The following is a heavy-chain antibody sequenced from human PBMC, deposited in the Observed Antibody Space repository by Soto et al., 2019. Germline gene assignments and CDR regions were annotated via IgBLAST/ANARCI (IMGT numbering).Heavy chain of an antibody. D-gene: IGHD1-7*01. CDR1: GFTFSSYA. CDR2: FSGSGGST. CDR3: AKDRITGTTGWFDP. Sequence: GSLRLSCAASGFTFSSYAMSWVRQAPGKGLEWVSTFSGSGGSTYYADSVKGRFTISRDNSKNTLYLQMNSLRAEDTAIYYCAKDRITGTTGWFDPWGQGTLVTVSS. V-gene: IGHV3-23*01. J-gene: IGHJ5*02.